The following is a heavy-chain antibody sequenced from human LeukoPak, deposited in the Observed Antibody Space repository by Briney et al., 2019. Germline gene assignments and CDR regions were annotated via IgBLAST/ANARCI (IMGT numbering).Heavy chain of an antibody. J-gene: IGHJ4*02. V-gene: IGHV3-23*01. CDR2: ISGSGGST. Sequence: GGSLRLSCAASGFTFSSYAMSWVRQAPGKGLEWVSAISGSGGSTYYADSVKGRFTISRDNSKNTLYLQMNSLRAGDTAVYYCARDLGRSSTSCYVYWGQGTLVTVSS. CDR1: GFTFSSYA. D-gene: IGHD2-2*01. CDR3: ARDLGRSSTSCYVY.